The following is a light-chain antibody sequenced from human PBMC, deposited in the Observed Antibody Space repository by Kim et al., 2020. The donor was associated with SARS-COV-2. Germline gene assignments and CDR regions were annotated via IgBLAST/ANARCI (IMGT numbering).Light chain of an antibody. V-gene: IGKV3-20*01. Sequence: DIVLTQSPGTLSLSPGERAILSCRATETVNSDYLAWYQQTPGQAPRLLIYDTSNRATGIPDRFSGSGSGTDFTLTISRLETEDFAIYYCQQYDSSPFAFGPGTKVDIK. CDR2: DTS. CDR3: QQYDSSPFA. J-gene: IGKJ3*01. CDR1: ETVNSDY.